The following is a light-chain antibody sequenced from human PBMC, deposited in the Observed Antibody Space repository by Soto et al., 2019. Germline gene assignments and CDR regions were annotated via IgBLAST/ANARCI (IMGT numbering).Light chain of an antibody. J-gene: IGLJ2*01. CDR3: QSYDSSLSGHVV. CDR1: SXXIGAGYD. CDR2: GNS. Sequence: QSVLTQPXSVSGAPGQRVXISCXXSSXXIGAGYDVHWYQQLPGTAPKLLIYGNSNRPSGVPDRFXGSKSGTSASLAITGLQAEDEADYYCQSYDSSLSGHVVFGGGTKLTVL. V-gene: IGLV1-40*01.